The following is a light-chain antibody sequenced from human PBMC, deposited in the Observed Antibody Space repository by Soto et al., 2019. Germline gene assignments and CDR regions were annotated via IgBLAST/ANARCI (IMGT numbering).Light chain of an antibody. CDR2: AAS. Sequence: DIQMTQSPSSLSASVGDRVTITCRASQSITNSLNWYQHKPGKAPTLVVYAASSLQSGVPSRFSGSCSGTDFTLNISNLQPEDFATYFCQQGHSMPFTFGPGTKVDIK. J-gene: IGKJ3*01. V-gene: IGKV1-39*01. CDR1: QSITNS. CDR3: QQGHSMPFT.